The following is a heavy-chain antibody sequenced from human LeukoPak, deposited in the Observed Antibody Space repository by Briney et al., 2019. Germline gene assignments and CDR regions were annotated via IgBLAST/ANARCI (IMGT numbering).Heavy chain of an antibody. J-gene: IGHJ4*02. V-gene: IGHV1-46*01. CDR1: GYTFTSYY. CDR3: ARRRRQGLWFRELWFDY. D-gene: IGHD3-10*01. Sequence: GASVKVSRKASGYTFTSYYMHWVRQAPGQGLEWMGIINPSGGSTSYAQKFQGRVTMTRDTSTSTVYMELSSLRSEDTAVYYCARRRRQGLWFRELWFDYWGQGTLVTVSS. CDR2: INPSGGST.